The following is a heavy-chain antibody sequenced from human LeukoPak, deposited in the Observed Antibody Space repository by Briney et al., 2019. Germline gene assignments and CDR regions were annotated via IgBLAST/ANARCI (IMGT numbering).Heavy chain of an antibody. D-gene: IGHD6-13*01. Sequence: GASVKVSCKASGYTFTSYAMHWVRQAPGQRLEWMGWINAGNGNTKYSQEFQGRVTITRDTSASTAYMELSSLRSEDMAVYYCARLVIAAAGRYYFDHWGQGTLVTVSS. J-gene: IGHJ4*02. CDR3: ARLVIAAAGRYYFDH. CDR1: GYTFTSYA. V-gene: IGHV1-3*03. CDR2: INAGNGNT.